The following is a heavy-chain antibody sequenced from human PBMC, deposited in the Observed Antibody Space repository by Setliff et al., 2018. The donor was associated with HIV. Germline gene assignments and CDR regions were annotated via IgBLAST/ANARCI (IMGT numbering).Heavy chain of an antibody. Sequence: SETLPLTCTVSGGSISSGSYYWSWIRQPPGKGLEWIGYIYDSGITNYNPSLRSRVTISIDTTKNQFSLKLRSVTAADTAVYYCARVSAGKDYYDSSGYYYRFDYWGQGTLVTVSS. CDR2: IYDSGIT. CDR1: GGSISSGSYY. D-gene: IGHD3-22*01. V-gene: IGHV4-61*01. J-gene: IGHJ4*02. CDR3: ARVSAGKDYYDSSGYYYRFDY.